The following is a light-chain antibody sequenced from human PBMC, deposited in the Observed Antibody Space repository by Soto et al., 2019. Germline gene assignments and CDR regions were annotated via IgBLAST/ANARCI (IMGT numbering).Light chain of an antibody. CDR2: DVS. V-gene: IGLV2-11*01. Sequence: QSALTQPRSVSGSPGQSVTISCTGTSSDVGGYNYVSWYQQHPGKAPKVMIYDVSKRPSGVPDRFSGSKSGNTASLTISGLQAEDDADYYCCSYAGSYTFYVFGTGTKLTVL. CDR1: SSDVGGYNY. CDR3: CSYAGSYTFYV. J-gene: IGLJ1*01.